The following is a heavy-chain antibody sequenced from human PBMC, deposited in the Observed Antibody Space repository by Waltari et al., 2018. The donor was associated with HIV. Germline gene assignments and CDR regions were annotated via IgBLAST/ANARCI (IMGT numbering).Heavy chain of an antibody. CDR1: GFTFSSYW. CDR3: VRGSNNWIGVDY. J-gene: IGHJ4*02. D-gene: IGHD1-1*01. V-gene: IGHV3-74*01. CDR2: INTDGSST. Sequence: EVQLVESGGGLVQPGGSLRLSCVASGFTFSSYWMHWFRQAPGKGLVWVSRINTDGSSTDYADSVKGRFTISRDNAKNTLYLQMNTLRAEDMAVYYCVRGSNNWIGVDYWGQGTLVTVSS.